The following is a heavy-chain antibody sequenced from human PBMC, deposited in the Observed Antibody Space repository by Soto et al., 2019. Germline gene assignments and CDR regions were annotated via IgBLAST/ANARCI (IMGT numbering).Heavy chain of an antibody. J-gene: IGHJ4*02. D-gene: IGHD3-22*01. CDR1: GGSISTSNW. Sequence: SETLSLTCAVSGGSISTSNWWRWIRQPPGKGLEWIGSIYYSGSTYYNPSLKSRVTISVDASKNQFSLKLSSVTAADTAVYYCARLRGYYDSSGYPGSFDYWGQGTLVTVSS. CDR3: ARLRGYYDSSGYPGSFDY. CDR2: IYYSGST. V-gene: IGHV4-39*01.